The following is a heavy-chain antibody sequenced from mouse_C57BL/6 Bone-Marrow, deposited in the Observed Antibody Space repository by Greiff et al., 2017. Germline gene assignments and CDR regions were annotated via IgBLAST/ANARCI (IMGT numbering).Heavy chain of an antibody. CDR3: ARGDGYFLFDY. V-gene: IGHV3-6*01. D-gene: IGHD2-3*01. CDR1: GYSITSGYY. J-gene: IGHJ2*01. CDR2: ISYDGSN. Sequence: DVHLVESGPGLVKPSQSLSLTCSVTGYSITSGYYWNWIRQFPGNKLEWMGYISYDGSNNYNPSLKNRISITRDTSKNQFFLKLNSVTTEDTATXYCARGDGYFLFDYWGQGTTLTVSS.